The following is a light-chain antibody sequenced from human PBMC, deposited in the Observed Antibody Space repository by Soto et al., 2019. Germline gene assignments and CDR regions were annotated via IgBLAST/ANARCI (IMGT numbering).Light chain of an antibody. J-gene: IGLJ1*01. CDR1: SSDVGNYNY. V-gene: IGLV2-14*03. CDR3: SSYRSSSALAV. Sequence: QSALTQPASVSGSPGQSITISCTGTSSDVGNYNYVSWYQQHPGQAPKLMIYDVSNRPSGISNRFSGSKSGNTASLTISGLQAEDEADYYCSSYRSSSALAVLGTGTKVTVL. CDR2: DVS.